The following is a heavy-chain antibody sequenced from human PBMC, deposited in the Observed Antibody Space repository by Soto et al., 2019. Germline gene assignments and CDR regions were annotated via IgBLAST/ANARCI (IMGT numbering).Heavy chain of an antibody. Sequence: QVQLVESGGGLVKPGGSLRLSCAVSGFTFKDFCMGWIRQAPGRGLECVSYISSGGTTIYYADSVKGRFTSSRDNAKNSLYLQMNSLRAEDTAVYYCARDLQALLFPDVFDIWGQGTMVTVSS. V-gene: IGHV3-11*01. D-gene: IGHD3-10*02. CDR1: GFTFKDFC. J-gene: IGHJ3*02. CDR2: ISSGGTTI. CDR3: ARDLQALLFPDVFDI.